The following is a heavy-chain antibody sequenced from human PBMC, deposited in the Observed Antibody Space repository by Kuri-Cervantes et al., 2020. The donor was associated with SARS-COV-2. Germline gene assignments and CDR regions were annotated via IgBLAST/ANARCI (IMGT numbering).Heavy chain of an antibody. J-gene: IGHJ4*02. V-gene: IGHV3-7*01. Sequence: GGSLRLSCGVSGFTFSISWMTWVRQAPGKGLEWVANIKQDGSEKYYVDSVKGRFTISRDNVKNSLYLQMNSLRAEDTAVYYCARGGGGSSWYFDYWGQGTLVTVSS. D-gene: IGHD6-13*01. CDR2: IKQDGSEK. CDR1: GFTFSISW. CDR3: ARGGGGSSWYFDY.